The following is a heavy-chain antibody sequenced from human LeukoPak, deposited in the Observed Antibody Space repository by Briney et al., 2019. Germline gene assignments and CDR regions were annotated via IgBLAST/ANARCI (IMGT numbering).Heavy chain of an antibody. V-gene: IGHV1-69*04. D-gene: IGHD3-3*01. CDR1: GGTFSSYA. J-gene: IGHJ6*02. CDR2: IIPILGIA. CDR3: ARGGENGGYYDFWSGFGYYYGMDV. Sequence: ASVKVSCKASGGTFSSYAISWVRQAPGQGLEWMGRIIPILGIANYAQKFQGRATITADKSTSTAYMELRSLRSDDTAVYYCARGGENGGYYDFWSGFGYYYGMDVWGQGTTVTVSS.